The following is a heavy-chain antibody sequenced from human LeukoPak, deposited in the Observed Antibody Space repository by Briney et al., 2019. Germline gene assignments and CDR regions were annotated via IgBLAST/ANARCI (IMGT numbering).Heavy chain of an antibody. V-gene: IGHV3-74*01. CDR2: INSDASRT. CDR1: GFTFSSSW. Sequence: GGSRRLSCSASGFTFSSSWMHWVRQAPGRGRMWVSRINSDASRTRYADSVKGRFTISRDNAKNTLYLQMNSLRAEDTAVYYCARGGLPVYYYYMDVWGKGTTVTVSS. D-gene: IGHD5-12*01. J-gene: IGHJ6*03. CDR3: ARGGLPVYYYYMDV.